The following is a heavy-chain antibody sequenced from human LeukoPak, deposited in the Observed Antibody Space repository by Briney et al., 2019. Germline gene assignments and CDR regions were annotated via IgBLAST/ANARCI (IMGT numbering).Heavy chain of an antibody. CDR1: GFTLSTYG. CDR2: MSGSGGTT. D-gene: IGHD3-10*01. Sequence: GGSLRLSCAASGFTLSTYGMSWVRQAPGKGLECVSGMSGSGGTTYHADSVKGRFTISRDNSKNTVSMQLDSLRVDDTAIYYCTKALFGGMTVWGQGTTVTVSS. J-gene: IGHJ6*02. CDR3: TKALFGGMTV. V-gene: IGHV3-23*01.